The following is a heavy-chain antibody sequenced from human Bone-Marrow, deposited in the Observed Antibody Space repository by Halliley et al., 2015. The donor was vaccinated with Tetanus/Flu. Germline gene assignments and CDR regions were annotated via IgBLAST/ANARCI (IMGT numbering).Heavy chain of an antibody. V-gene: IGHV3-30*18. D-gene: IGHD3-22*01. CDR1: GFTLCSCG. CDR3: VKEQDSGYYRTSDY. Sequence: SLRLSCAASGFTLCSCGMHWVRQTPGKGLEWVAVITYDGSEIHYADSVEGRFTIPRDTSSNTVYLQMNSLRAEDTALYYCVKEQDSGYYRTSDYWGQGTLVTVSS. CDR2: ITYDGSEI. J-gene: IGHJ4*02.